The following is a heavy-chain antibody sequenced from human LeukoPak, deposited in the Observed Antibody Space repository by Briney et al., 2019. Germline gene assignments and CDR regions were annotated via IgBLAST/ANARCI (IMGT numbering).Heavy chain of an antibody. CDR3: SRGGYGGLTDFDS. CDR2: IYYSGST. D-gene: IGHD3-16*01. Sequence: PSETLSLTCSVSGGSVSSGNYYWSCFRQPPGKGLEWIGYIYYSGSTNYNPSLKSRVTISVDTSKNQFSLKLNSVTAADTAVYYCSRGGYGGLTDFDSWGQGTLVTVSS. V-gene: IGHV4-61*01. J-gene: IGHJ4*02. CDR1: GGSVSSGNYY.